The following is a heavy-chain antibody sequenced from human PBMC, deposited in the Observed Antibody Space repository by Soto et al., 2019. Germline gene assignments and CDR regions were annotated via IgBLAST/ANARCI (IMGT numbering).Heavy chain of an antibody. CDR3: VGAPTAVTGVFDY. D-gene: IGHD6-19*01. CDR2: ISYDGSNK. CDR1: GFTFSSFA. J-gene: IGHJ4*02. V-gene: IGHV3-30-3*01. Sequence: QVQLVESGGGVVQPGRSLRLSCAASGFTFSSFAMHWVRQAPGKGLEWVAAISYDGSNKYYADSVKGRFTISRDNSKNTLYLQMNSLRAEDTSVYYCVGAPTAVTGVFDYWGQGTLVTVSS.